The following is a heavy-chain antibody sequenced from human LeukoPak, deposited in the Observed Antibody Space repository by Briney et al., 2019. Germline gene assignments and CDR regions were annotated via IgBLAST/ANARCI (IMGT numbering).Heavy chain of an antibody. V-gene: IGHV3-15*01. CDR1: GLTVTDAW. Sequence: GGSLRRSCVASGLTVTDAWMNWVRQAPEKGLEWVGRIKRTSDGGTTDYAAPVKGRFSISRDDSKNTLYLQMNSLKIEDTAVYYYASELEFLDVFDTWGPGTLVTVSS. CDR3: ASELEFLDVFDT. CDR2: IKRTSDGGTT. D-gene: IGHD1-1*01. J-gene: IGHJ3*02.